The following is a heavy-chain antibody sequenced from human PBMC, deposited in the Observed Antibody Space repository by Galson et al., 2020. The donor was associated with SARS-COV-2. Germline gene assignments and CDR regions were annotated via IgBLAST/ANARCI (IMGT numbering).Heavy chain of an antibody. D-gene: IGHD1-1*01. CDR3: AILPPRTHLLETRIDDAFDI. V-gene: IGHV3-48*01. J-gene: IGHJ3*02. CDR2: ISSSSSTI. Sequence: GGSLRLSCAASGFTFSSYSMNWVRQAPGKGLEWVSYISSSSSTIYYADSVKGRFTISRDNAKNSLYLQMNSLRAEDTAVYYCAILPPRTHLLETRIDDAFDIWGQGTMVTVSS. CDR1: GFTFSSYS.